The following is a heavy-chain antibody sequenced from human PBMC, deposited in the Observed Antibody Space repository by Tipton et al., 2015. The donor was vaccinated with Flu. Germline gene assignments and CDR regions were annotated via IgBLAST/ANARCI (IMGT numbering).Heavy chain of an antibody. V-gene: IGHV3-48*03. CDR2: ISSSGSTI. CDR1: GFTFSSYE. Sequence: VQLVQSGGGLVQPGGSLRLSCAASGFTFSSYEMNWVRQAPGKGLEWVSYISSSGSTIYYADSVKGRFTISRDNAKNSLYLQMNSLRAEDTAVYYCASGDFWSGYYTDYWGQGTPVTVSS. J-gene: IGHJ4*02. CDR3: ASGDFWSGYYTDY. D-gene: IGHD3-3*01.